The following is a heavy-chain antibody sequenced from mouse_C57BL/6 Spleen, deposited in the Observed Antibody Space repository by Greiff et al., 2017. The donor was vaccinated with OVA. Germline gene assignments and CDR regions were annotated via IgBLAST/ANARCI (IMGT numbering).Heavy chain of an antibody. CDR1: GYTFTSYW. D-gene: IGHD2-1*01. CDR3: AIDYGNYEGVYYYAMDY. J-gene: IGHJ4*01. V-gene: IGHV1-74*01. Sequence: QVQLQQPGAELVKPGASVKVSCKASGYTFTSYWMHWVKQRPGQGLEWIGRIHPSDSDTTYNQKFKGKATLTVDKSSSTAYMQLSSLTSEDSAVYYCAIDYGNYEGVYYYAMDYWGQGTSVTVSS. CDR2: IHPSDSDT.